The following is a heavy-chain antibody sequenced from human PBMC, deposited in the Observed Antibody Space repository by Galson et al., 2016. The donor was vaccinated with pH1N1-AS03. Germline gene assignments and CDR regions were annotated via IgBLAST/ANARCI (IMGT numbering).Heavy chain of an antibody. J-gene: IGHJ4*02. CDR2: ISGADLST. CDR3: ANPRASGTTMVTRLDY. Sequence: SLRLSCAASGFTFSTYAMSWVRQAPGKGLEWDSSISGADLSTYYADSVKGRFTVSRDNSKNTLYLQMNGLRAEETAIYYCANPRASGTTMVTRLDYWARESWSLSPQ. D-gene: IGHD4/OR15-4a*01. V-gene: IGHV3-23*01. CDR1: GFTFSTYA.